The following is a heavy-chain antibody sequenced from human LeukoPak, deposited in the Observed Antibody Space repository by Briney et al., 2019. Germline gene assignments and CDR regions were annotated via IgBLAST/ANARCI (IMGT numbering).Heavy chain of an antibody. Sequence: GGSLRLSCAASGFTFSSYSMDWVRQAPGKGLEWVSSISSSSSYIYYADSVKGRFTISRDNAKNSLYLQMNSLRAGDTAVYYCAREGGDGYLYYYYYMDVWGKGTTVTVSS. D-gene: IGHD5-24*01. CDR2: ISSSSSYI. V-gene: IGHV3-21*01. CDR3: AREGGDGYLYYYYYMDV. CDR1: GFTFSSYS. J-gene: IGHJ6*03.